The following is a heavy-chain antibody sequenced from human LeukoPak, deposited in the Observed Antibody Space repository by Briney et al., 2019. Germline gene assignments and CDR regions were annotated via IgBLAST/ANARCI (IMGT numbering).Heavy chain of an antibody. V-gene: IGHV4-59*08. Sequence: PSETLSLTCTVSGGSISSYYWSWIRQPPGKGLEWIGYIYYSGSTNYNPSLKSRVTISVDTSKNQFSLKLSSVTAADTAVYYCARTPGKVNWFDPWGQGTLVTVSS. D-gene: IGHD4-23*01. CDR3: ARTPGKVNWFDP. CDR2: IYYSGST. J-gene: IGHJ5*02. CDR1: GGSISSYY.